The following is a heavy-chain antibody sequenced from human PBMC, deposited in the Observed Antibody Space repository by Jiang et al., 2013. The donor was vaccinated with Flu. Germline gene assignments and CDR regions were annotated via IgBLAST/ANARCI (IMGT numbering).Heavy chain of an antibody. CDR1: GSSLSTSGMC. Sequence: KPTQTLTLTCTFSGSSLSTSGMCVSWIRQPPGKALEWLALIDWDDDKYYSTSLKTRLTISKDTSKNQVVLTMTNMDPVDTATYYCARTRLDIAAAGTGEIDYWGQGTLVTVSS. V-gene: IGHV2-70*01. CDR3: ARTRLDIAAAGTGEIDY. D-gene: IGHD6-13*01. CDR2: IDWDDDK. J-gene: IGHJ4*02.